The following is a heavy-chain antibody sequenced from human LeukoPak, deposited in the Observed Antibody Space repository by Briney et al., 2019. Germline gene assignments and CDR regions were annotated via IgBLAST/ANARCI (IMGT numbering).Heavy chain of an antibody. V-gene: IGHV4-59*08. CDR1: GGSISSYY. CDR3: ARTRYYYNSRSYGAPYYFDY. J-gene: IGHJ4*02. CDR2: IYYSGST. D-gene: IGHD3-10*01. Sequence: SETLSLTCTVSGGSISSYYWSWIRQPPGKGLEWIGYIYYSGSTYYNPSLRSRVTISVDTSKNQFSLKLSSVTAADTAVYYCARTRYYYNSRSYGAPYYFDYWGQGTLVTVSS.